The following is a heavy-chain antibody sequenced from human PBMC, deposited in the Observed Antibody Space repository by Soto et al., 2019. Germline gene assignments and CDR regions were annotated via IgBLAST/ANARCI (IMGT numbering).Heavy chain of an antibody. Sequence: EVQLLESGGGLVQPGGSLRLSCAASGFTFSSYSMSWVRQAPGKGLEWVSGFRSGGDDDTTYYADSVRGRFTISRDNSKNTLFLQMNSLRAEDTAIYYCAKKFNFGSGSQFFDYWGQGTLVTVSS. J-gene: IGHJ4*02. CDR3: AKKFNFGSGSQFFDY. V-gene: IGHV3-23*01. CDR2: FRSGGDDDTT. D-gene: IGHD3-10*01. CDR1: GFTFSSYS.